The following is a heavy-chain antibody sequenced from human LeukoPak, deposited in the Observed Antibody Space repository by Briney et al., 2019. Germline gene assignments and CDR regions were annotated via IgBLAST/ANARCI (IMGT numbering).Heavy chain of an antibody. D-gene: IGHD3-10*01. CDR1: GFTFSSYW. CDR3: ARGSVGFGELLGHGYMDV. CDR2: INSDGSST. J-gene: IGHJ6*03. Sequence: GGSLRLSCAASGFTFSSYWMHWVRQAPGKGLVWVSRINSDGSSTSYADSVKGRFTISRDNAKNTLYLQMNSLRAEGTAVYYCARGSVGFGELLGHGYMDVWGKGTTVTISS. V-gene: IGHV3-74*01.